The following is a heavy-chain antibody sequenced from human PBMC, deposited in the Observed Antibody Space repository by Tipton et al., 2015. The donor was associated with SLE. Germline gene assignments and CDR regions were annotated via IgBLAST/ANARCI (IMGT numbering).Heavy chain of an antibody. CDR2: INHSGST. CDR1: GGSISSYY. D-gene: IGHD3-3*01. J-gene: IGHJ4*02. V-gene: IGHV4-34*01. CDR3: ARDFQTIFGVVIIRYFDY. Sequence: TLSLTCTVSGGSISSYYWSWIRQPPGKGLEWIGEINHSGSTNYNPSLKSRVTISVDTSKNQFSLKLSSVTAADTAVYYCARDFQTIFGVVIIRYFDYWGQGTLVTVSS.